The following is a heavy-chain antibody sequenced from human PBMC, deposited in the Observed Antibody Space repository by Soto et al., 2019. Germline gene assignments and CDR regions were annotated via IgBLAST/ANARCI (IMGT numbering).Heavy chain of an antibody. J-gene: IGHJ4*02. CDR1: GGSISSGGYS. Sequence: QLQLQESGSGLVKPSQTLSLTCAVSGGSISSGGYSWSWIRPPPGKGLEWIGYIYHSGSTYYNPSLKSQLTISVETSKHQVSLKRSSVTAADTAVYYFTRGQVVASQHWGQGTLVTVSS. D-gene: IGHD2-15*01. CDR3: TRGQVVASQH. V-gene: IGHV4-30-2*01. CDR2: IYHSGST.